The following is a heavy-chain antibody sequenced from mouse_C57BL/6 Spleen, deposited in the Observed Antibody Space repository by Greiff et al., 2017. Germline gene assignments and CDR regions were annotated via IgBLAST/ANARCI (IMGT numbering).Heavy chain of an antibody. D-gene: IGHD2-3*01. CDR1: GYAFSSYW. Sequence: QVHVKQSGAELVKPGASVKISCKASGYAFSSYWMNWVKQRPGKGLEWIGQIYPGDGDTNYNRKFKGKATLTADKSSSTAYMQLSSLTSGDSAVYFCAREGGYYDYYAMDYWGQGTSVTVSS. V-gene: IGHV1-80*01. CDR2: IYPGDGDT. J-gene: IGHJ4*01. CDR3: AREGGYYDYYAMDY.